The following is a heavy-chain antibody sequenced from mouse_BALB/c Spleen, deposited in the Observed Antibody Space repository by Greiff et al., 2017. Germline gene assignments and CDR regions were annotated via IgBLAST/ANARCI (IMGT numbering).Heavy chain of an antibody. Sequence: EVQGVESGGGLVKPGGSLKLSCAASGFTFSSYTMSWVRQTPEKRLEWVATISSGGGNTYYPDSVKGRFTISRDNAKNNLYLQMSSLRSEDTALYYCASNYYGYAMDYWGQGTSVTVSS. J-gene: IGHJ4*01. CDR3: ASNYYGYAMDY. CDR1: GFTFSSYT. V-gene: IGHV5-9*03. D-gene: IGHD1-1*01. CDR2: ISSGGGNT.